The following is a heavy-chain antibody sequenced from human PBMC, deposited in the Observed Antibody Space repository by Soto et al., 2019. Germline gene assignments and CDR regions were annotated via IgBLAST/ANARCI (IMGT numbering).Heavy chain of an antibody. J-gene: IGHJ4*02. CDR2: ISGSGGST. Sequence: GGSLRLSCAASGFTFSSYAMSWVRQAPGKGLEWVSAISGSGGSTYYADSVKGRFTISRDNSKNTLYLQMNSLRAEDTAVYYCASSHFWSGYYPPYWGQGTLVTVSS. CDR1: GFTFSSYA. V-gene: IGHV3-23*01. D-gene: IGHD3-3*02. CDR3: ASSHFWSGYYPPY.